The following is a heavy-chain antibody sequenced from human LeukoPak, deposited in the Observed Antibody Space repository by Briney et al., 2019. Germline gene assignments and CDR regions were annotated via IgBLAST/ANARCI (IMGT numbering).Heavy chain of an antibody. CDR1: GFTFSTYS. CDR3: ARHEPVITLSSYYYGMDV. Sequence: GGSLRLSCAASGFTFSTYSMNWVRQAPGKGLEWVSSINTSSTYIYYADSVKGRFTISRDNAKNSLYLQMNSLRAEDTAVYYCARHEPVITLSSYYYGMDVWGPGTTVTVSS. CDR2: INTSSTYI. V-gene: IGHV3-21*01. J-gene: IGHJ6*02. D-gene: IGHD1-14*01.